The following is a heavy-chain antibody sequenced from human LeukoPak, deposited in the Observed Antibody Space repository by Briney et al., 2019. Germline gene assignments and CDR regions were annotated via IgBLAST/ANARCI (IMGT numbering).Heavy chain of an antibody. CDR2: ISGNGGGT. Sequence: GGSLRLSCAASGLTFSSYAMSWVRQAPGKGLEWVSGISGNGGGTYYADSVKGRFTISRDNSKNTLYLQMNSLRVGDTAVYYCAKSFGYIRIWFDNWGQGTLVTVSS. J-gene: IGHJ4*02. CDR3: AKSFGYIRIWFDN. V-gene: IGHV3-23*01. D-gene: IGHD6-13*01. CDR1: GLTFSSYA.